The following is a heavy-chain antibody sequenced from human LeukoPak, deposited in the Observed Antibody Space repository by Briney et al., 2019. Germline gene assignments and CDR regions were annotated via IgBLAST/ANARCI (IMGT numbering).Heavy chain of an antibody. Sequence: GGSLRLSCAASGFTFSSYWMSWVRQAPGKGLEWVANIKQDGSEKYYVDSVKGRFTISRDNAKNSLYLQMNSLRAEDTAVYYCARDLKTAPWRWLQLNGGEWESYYFDYWGQGTLVTVSS. V-gene: IGHV3-7*01. CDR3: ARDLKTAPWRWLQLNGGEWESYYFDY. D-gene: IGHD5-24*01. CDR2: IKQDGSEK. J-gene: IGHJ4*02. CDR1: GFTFSSYW.